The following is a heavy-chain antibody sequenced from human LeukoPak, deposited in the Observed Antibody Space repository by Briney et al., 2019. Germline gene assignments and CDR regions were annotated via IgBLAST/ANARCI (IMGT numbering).Heavy chain of an antibody. V-gene: IGHV4-34*01. Sequence: SETLSLTCAVYAGSFSDYYWSWIRQPPGKGLEWIGEINHSGSTNYNPSLKSRVTISVDTSKNQFSLKLSSVTATDTAVYYCARGKIVVVVAAPAFDIWGQGTMVTVSS. J-gene: IGHJ3*02. CDR2: INHSGST. D-gene: IGHD2-15*01. CDR1: AGSFSDYY. CDR3: ARGKIVVVVAAPAFDI.